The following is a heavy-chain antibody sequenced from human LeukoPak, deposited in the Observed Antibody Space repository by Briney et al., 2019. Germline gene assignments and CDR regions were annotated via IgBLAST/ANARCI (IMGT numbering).Heavy chain of an antibody. J-gene: IGHJ4*02. Sequence: PSETLSLTCTVSGGSISSGGYYWTWIRRPPGKGLERIGYIYHSGNTYYNPSLKSRVTISVARSNSQFPLKPSSVTAADTAVYYCARLVRAFGVEFSDYFVYGGQGTLVTVSS. CDR1: GGSISSGGYY. V-gene: IGHV4-30-2*01. D-gene: IGHD3-3*01. CDR3: ARLVRAFGVEFSDYFVY. CDR2: IYHSGNT.